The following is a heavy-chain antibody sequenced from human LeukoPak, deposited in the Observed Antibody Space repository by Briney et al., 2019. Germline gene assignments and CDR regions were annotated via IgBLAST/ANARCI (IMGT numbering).Heavy chain of an antibody. J-gene: IGHJ4*02. D-gene: IGHD5-18*01. CDR1: GGSISSYY. Sequence: ASETLSLTCTVSGGSISSYYWSWIRQPPGKGLEWIGYIYYSGSTNYNPSLKSRVTISVDTSKNQFSPKLSSVTAADTAVYYCARGAVDTAMVHDYWGQGTLVTVSS. CDR3: ARGAVDTAMVHDY. V-gene: IGHV4-59*01. CDR2: IYYSGST.